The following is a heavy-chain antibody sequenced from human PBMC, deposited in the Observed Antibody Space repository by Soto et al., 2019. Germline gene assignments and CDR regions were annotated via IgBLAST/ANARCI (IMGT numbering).Heavy chain of an antibody. CDR2: ISYDGSNK. CDR3: AKGTSYYYDSSGYYLFDY. V-gene: IGHV3-30*18. CDR1: GFTFSSYG. Sequence: GGSLRLSCAASGFTFSSYGMHWVRQAPGKGLEWVAVISYDGSNKYYADSVKGRFTISRDNSKNTLYLQMNSLRAEDTAVYYCAKGTSYYYDSSGYYLFDYWGQGTLVTVPQ. D-gene: IGHD3-22*01. J-gene: IGHJ4*02.